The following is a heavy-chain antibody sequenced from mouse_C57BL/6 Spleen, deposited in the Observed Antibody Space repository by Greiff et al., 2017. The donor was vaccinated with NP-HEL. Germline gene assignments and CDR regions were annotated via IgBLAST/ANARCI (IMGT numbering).Heavy chain of an antibody. CDR1: GYTFSSYW. CDR2: IYPSDSET. Sequence: QVQLQQPGAELVRPGSSVKLSCKASGYTFSSYWMDWVKQRPGQGLEWIGNIYPSDSETHYNQKFKEKATLTVDKSSSTAYMQLSSLTSEDSAVYYCARSEINYYGREGYFDVWGTGTTVTVSS. CDR3: ARSEINYYGREGYFDV. J-gene: IGHJ1*03. V-gene: IGHV1-61*01. D-gene: IGHD1-2*01.